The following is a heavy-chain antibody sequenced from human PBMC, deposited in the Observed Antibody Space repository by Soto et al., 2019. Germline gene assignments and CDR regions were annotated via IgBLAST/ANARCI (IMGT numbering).Heavy chain of an antibody. V-gene: IGHV3-23*01. D-gene: IGHD6-13*01. CDR3: AKTGRGSSSFSNFDY. CDR1: GFTFSSYA. Sequence: GGSLRLSCAASGFTFSSYAMSWVRQAPGKGLEWVSAISGSGGSTYYADSVKGRFTISRDNSKNTLYLQMNSLRAEDTAVYYCAKTGRGSSSFSNFDYWGQGTLVTVSS. J-gene: IGHJ4*02. CDR2: ISGSGGST.